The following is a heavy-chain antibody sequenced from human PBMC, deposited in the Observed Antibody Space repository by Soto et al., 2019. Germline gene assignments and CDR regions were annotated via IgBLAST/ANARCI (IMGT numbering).Heavy chain of an antibody. J-gene: IGHJ5*02. CDR2: IYYSGST. D-gene: IGHD3-3*01. CDR1: CGSIISSSYY. CDR3: ARHGVGIFGVVIIPNWFDP. Sequence: PSETLSLTCTFSCGSIISSSYYWGWIRQPPGKGLEWIGSIYYSGSTYYNPSLKSRVTISVDTSKNQFSLKLSSVTAADTAVYYCARHGVGIFGVVIIPNWFDPWGQGTLVTVSS. V-gene: IGHV4-39*01.